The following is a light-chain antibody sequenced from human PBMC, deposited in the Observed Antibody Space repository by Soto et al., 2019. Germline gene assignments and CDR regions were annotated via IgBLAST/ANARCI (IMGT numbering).Light chain of an antibody. J-gene: IGLJ1*01. CDR1: SSDVGGYNY. Sequence: SVLTKPASGSGSPGQSIAISCHGTSSDVGGYNYVSWYQQHPAKAPKVMIYDVSNRPSGVSNRFSGSKSGNTASLTISGLQAEDEADYYCYSYTSSSTYVFGTGTKVTVL. V-gene: IGLV2-14*03. CDR3: YSYTSSSTYV. CDR2: DVS.